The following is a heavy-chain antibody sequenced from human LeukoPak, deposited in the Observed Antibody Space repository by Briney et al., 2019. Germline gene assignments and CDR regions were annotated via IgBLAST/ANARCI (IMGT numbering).Heavy chain of an antibody. CDR2: ISSDGSNK. D-gene: IGHD2-21*02. V-gene: IGHV3-30*18. Sequence: GGSLRLSCAASGFTLSTYGMHRVRQAPGKGLEWVAVISSDGSNKFYADSVKGRFTISRDGSKNTLYLQMNSLRPDDTAVYFCAKPQVTANWYYFHYWGQGTLVTVSS. J-gene: IGHJ4*02. CDR3: AKPQVTANWYYFHY. CDR1: GFTLSTYG.